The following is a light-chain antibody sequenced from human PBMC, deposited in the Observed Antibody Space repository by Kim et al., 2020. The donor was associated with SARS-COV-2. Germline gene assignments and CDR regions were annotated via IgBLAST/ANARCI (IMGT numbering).Light chain of an antibody. J-gene: IGKJ5*01. CDR1: QSVSSSY. CDR2: GAS. Sequence: SPGERATRSCRASQSVSSSYLAWYQQKPGQAPRLLIYGASSRATGIPDRFSGSGSGTDFTLTISRLEPEDFAVYYCQQYGGSPITFGQGTRLEIK. V-gene: IGKV3-20*01. CDR3: QQYGGSPIT.